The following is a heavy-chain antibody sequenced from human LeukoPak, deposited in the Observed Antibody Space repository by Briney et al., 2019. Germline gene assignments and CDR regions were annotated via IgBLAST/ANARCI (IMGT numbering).Heavy chain of an antibody. CDR3: AREITLYYDSSGYDY. D-gene: IGHD3-22*01. CDR2: ISAYNGNT. J-gene: IGHJ4*02. Sequence: ASVKVSCKASGYTFTSYGISWVRQAPGQGLEWMGWISAYNGNTNYAQKFQGRVTMTTDTSTSTAYMELRSLRSDDTAVYYCAREITLYYDSSGYDYWGQGTLVTVSS. CDR1: GYTFTSYG. V-gene: IGHV1-18*01.